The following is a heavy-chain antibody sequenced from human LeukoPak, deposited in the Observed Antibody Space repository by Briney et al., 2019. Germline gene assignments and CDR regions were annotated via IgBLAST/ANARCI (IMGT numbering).Heavy chain of an antibody. V-gene: IGHV3-9*01. D-gene: IGHD3-10*01. CDR2: ISWNSGSI. J-gene: IGHJ5*02. Sequence: PGGSLLLSCAASGFTFDDYAMHWARQAPGKGLEWVSGISWNSGSIGYADSVKGRFTISRDNAKNSLYLQMNSLRAEDTALYYCAKGYYGSGSYLNWFDPWGQGTLVTVSS. CDR3: AKGYYGSGSYLNWFDP. CDR1: GFTFDDYA.